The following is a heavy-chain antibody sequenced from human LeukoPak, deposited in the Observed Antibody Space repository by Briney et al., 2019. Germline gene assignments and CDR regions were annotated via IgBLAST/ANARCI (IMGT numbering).Heavy chain of an antibody. Sequence: ASVKVSCKASGYTFTSYYMHWVRQAPGQGLEWMGIINPSGGSTTYAQNFQGRVTMTRDTSTSTVYMELSSLRSEDTAVYYCATDAGATGRRTHQLPFDYWGQGTLVTVSS. J-gene: IGHJ4*02. CDR3: ATDAGATGRRTHQLPFDY. CDR1: GYTFTSYY. V-gene: IGHV1-46*01. D-gene: IGHD1-26*01. CDR2: INPSGGST.